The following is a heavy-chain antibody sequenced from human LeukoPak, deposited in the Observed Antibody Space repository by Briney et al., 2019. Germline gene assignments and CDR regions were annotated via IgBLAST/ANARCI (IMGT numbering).Heavy chain of an antibody. CDR3: ARDRAVAGIFDY. Sequence: GGSLRLSCAASGFTFSSYGMSWVRQAPGKGLEWVAVISYDGSNKYHADSVKGRFTISRDNSKNTLYLQMNSLRGEDTAVYYCARDRAVAGIFDYWGQGTLVTVSS. V-gene: IGHV3-30*19. D-gene: IGHD6-19*01. CDR1: GFTFSSYG. CDR2: ISYDGSNK. J-gene: IGHJ4*02.